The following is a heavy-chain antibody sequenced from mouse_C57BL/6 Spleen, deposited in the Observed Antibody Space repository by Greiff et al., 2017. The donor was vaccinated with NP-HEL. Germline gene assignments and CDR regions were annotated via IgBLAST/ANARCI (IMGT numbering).Heavy chain of an antibody. V-gene: IGHV1-82*01. D-gene: IGHD1-1*01. CDR2: IYPGDGDT. J-gene: IGHJ2*01. CDR3: ASSYYYGSSYNY. CDR1: GYAFSSSW. Sequence: VKLQESGPELVKPGASVKISCKASGYAFSSSWMNWVKQRPGKGLEWIGRIYPGDGDTNYNGKFKGKATLTADKSSSTAYMQLSSLTSEDSAVYFCASSYYYGSSYNYWGQGTTLTVSS.